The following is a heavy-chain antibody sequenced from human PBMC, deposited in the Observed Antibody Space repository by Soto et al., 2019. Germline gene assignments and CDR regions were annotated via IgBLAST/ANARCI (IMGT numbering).Heavy chain of an antibody. Sequence: GSGPTLVNPTQTLTLTCTFSGFSLSTSGMCVSWIRQPPGKALEWLARIDWDDDKYYSTSLKTRLTISKDTSKNQVVLTMTNMDPVDTATYYCARMVDYDILTGYLTYFDYWGQGTLVTVSS. J-gene: IGHJ4*02. D-gene: IGHD3-9*01. V-gene: IGHV2-70*11. CDR3: ARMVDYDILTGYLTYFDY. CDR2: IDWDDDK. CDR1: GFSLSTSGMC.